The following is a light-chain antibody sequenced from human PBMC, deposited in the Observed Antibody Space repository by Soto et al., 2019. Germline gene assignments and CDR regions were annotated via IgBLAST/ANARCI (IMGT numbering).Light chain of an antibody. CDR3: CSFAGTYTYV. J-gene: IGLJ1*01. CDR2: DVT. V-gene: IGLV2-11*01. CDR1: RSDVGAYNY. Sequence: QSSLAQPRSVSGSPGQSVTISCTGTRSDVGAYNYVSWYQQHPAKAPKIMIYDVTKRPSGVPDRFSGSKSGNTASLTISGLQADDEADYYCCSFAGTYTYVFGTGTKVTVL.